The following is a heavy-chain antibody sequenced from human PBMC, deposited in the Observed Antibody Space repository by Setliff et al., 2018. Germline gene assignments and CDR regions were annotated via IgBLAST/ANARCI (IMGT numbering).Heavy chain of an antibody. J-gene: IGHJ4*02. CDR3: AKDYQSDSGWDFDY. Sequence: PGGSLRLSCTASGFTFTNYAMSWVRQAPGKGLEWVSGILGSDGRTYYADSVKGRFTISRDKSKSTLYLQMSSLRAEDTAVYYCAKDYQSDSGWDFDYWGQGTLVTVSS. CDR1: GFTFTNYA. CDR2: ILGSDGRT. D-gene: IGHD6-19*01. V-gene: IGHV3-23*01.